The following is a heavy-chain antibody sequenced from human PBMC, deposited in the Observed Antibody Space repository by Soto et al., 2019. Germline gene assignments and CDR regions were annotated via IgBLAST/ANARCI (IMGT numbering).Heavy chain of an antibody. CDR2: INGDGSFT. V-gene: IGHV3-74*01. CDR1: AFPLKHHW. J-gene: IGHJ4*02. Sequence: GVCLRLPCAVSAFPLKHHWMHWVRQFPGKGPVWVARINGDGSFTSYADAVKGGFTISRDNAKNTLSLQMNSLRAEDTAVYYCAKDQGSSWYEIDYWGQGTLVTVS. CDR3: AKDQGSSWYEIDY. D-gene: IGHD6-13*01.